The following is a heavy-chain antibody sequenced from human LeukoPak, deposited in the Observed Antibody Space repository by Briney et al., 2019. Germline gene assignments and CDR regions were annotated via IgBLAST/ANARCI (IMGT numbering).Heavy chain of an antibody. Sequence: GESLKISCKASGYSFTSYSIGWVRQMPGKGLEWMGIIHPGDSDTRYSPSFQGQVTISADKSISTAYLQWSSLKASDTAMYYCARQKDSWFDPWGQGTLVTVSS. CDR1: GYSFTSYS. CDR2: IHPGDSDT. V-gene: IGHV5-51*01. J-gene: IGHJ5*02. CDR3: ARQKDSWFDP.